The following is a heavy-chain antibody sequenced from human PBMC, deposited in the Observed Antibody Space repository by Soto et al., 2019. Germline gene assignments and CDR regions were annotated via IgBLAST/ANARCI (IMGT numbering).Heavy chain of an antibody. V-gene: IGHV4-30-4*01. CDR2: IYYSGNT. J-gene: IGHJ3*02. CDR3: VREPARPPTQSVDI. D-gene: IGHD2-2*01. Sequence: VQLQESGPGLVKPSQTLSLICTVSGGSIRNGDYYWNWIRQPPGKGLEWIGSIYYSGNTYYNPSLKGRVTMSVDTSKNQFSLKLSSVTAADTAVYYCVREPARPPTQSVDIWGLGTRVTVSS. CDR1: GGSIRNGDYY.